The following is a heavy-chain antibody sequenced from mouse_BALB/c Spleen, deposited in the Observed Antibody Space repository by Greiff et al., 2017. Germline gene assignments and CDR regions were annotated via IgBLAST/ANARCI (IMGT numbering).Heavy chain of an antibody. CDR1: GFTFSSFG. Sequence: EVQVVESGGGLVQPGGSRKLSCAASGFTFSSFGMHWVRQAPEKGLEWVAYISSGSSTIYYADTVKGRFTISRDNPKNTLFLQMTSLRSEDTAMYYCARSDGYWGQGTTLTVSS. V-gene: IGHV5-17*02. J-gene: IGHJ2*01. CDR2: ISSGSSTI. CDR3: ARSDGY.